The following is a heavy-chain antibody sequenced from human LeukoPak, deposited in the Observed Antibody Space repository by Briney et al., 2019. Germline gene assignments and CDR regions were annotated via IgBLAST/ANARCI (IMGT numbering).Heavy chain of an antibody. CDR2: INPSGGST. Sequence: EASVKVSCKASGYTFTGYYMHWVRQAPGQGLEWMGIINPSGGSTSYAQKFQGRVTMTRDMSTSTVYMELSSLRSEDTAVYYCARVNYYDFWSGYPNNYYYYYMDVWGKGTTVTVSS. CDR3: ARVNYYDFWSGYPNNYYYYYMDV. V-gene: IGHV1-46*01. J-gene: IGHJ6*03. D-gene: IGHD3-3*01. CDR1: GYTFTGYY.